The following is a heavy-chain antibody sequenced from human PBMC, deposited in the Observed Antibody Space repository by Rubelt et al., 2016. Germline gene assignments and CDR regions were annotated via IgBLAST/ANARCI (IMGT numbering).Heavy chain of an antibody. J-gene: IGHJ3*02. V-gene: IGHV5-51*01. CDR2: IYPGDSDT. Sequence: EVQLVQSGAEVKKPGESLKISCKGSGYSFTSYWIGWVRQMPGKGLEWMGIIYPGDSDTRYSPSFQGQVTISADKSIRTADLQWSSLKASETARYYCARHQDYYDSSGTDAFDIWGQGTMVTVSS. CDR1: GYSFTSYW. CDR3: ARHQDYYDSSGTDAFDI. D-gene: IGHD3-22*01.